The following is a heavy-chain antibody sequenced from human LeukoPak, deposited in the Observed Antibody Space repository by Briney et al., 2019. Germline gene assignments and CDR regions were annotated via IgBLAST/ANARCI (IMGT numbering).Heavy chain of an antibody. J-gene: IGHJ1*01. D-gene: IGHD4-23*01. Sequence: GGSLRLSCAASGFTFDDYAMHWVRQAPGKGLEWVSGISWNSGSIGYADSVKGRFTISRDNAKNSLYLQMNSLRAEDTALYYCAKDRYGGNSGYFQHWGQGTLVTVSS. CDR1: GFTFDDYA. CDR3: AKDRYGGNSGYFQH. CDR2: ISWNSGSI. V-gene: IGHV3-9*01.